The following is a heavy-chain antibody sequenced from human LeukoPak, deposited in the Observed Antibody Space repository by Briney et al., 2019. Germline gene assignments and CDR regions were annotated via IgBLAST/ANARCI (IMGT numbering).Heavy chain of an antibody. CDR3: ATSSSSPLYYYYYYMDV. CDR2: INHSGGT. Sequence: SETLSLTCAVYGGSFSGYYWSWIRQPPGKGLEWIGEINHSGGTNYNPSLKSRVTISVDTSKNQFSLKLSSVTAADTAVYYCATSSSSPLYYYYYYMDVWGKGTTVTVSS. J-gene: IGHJ6*03. V-gene: IGHV4-34*01. CDR1: GGSFSGYY. D-gene: IGHD6-6*01.